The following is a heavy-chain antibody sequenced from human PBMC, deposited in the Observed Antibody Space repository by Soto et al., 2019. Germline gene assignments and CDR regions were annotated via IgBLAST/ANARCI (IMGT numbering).Heavy chain of an antibody. CDR1: GFTF. Sequence: EVQLVESGGGLVQPGGSLRLSCAASGFTFSSYENFSSYEMHWVRQAPGKGLEWVSYISSSGSTIYYADSVKGRFTISRDNAKNAKKSLYLQMNSLRAEDTAVYYCAREANNYGRRIDYWGQGTLVTVSS. CDR3: AREANNYGRRIDY. CDR2: ISSSGSTI. V-gene: IGHV3-48*03. J-gene: IGHJ4*02. D-gene: IGHD5-18*01.